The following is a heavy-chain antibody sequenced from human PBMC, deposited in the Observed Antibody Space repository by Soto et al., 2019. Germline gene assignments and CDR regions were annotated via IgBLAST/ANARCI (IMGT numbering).Heavy chain of an antibody. Sequence: ASVKVSCKASGFTLNNSAMQWVRQARGQRLEWIGWIVVGSGKTNYAQKFQGRVNITWDMSTSTAYMELSSLRSEDTAVYYCAKRSGSYSDAFDIWGQGTMVPVSS. V-gene: IGHV1-58*02. CDR2: IVVGSGKT. CDR3: AKRSGSYSDAFDI. D-gene: IGHD1-26*01. J-gene: IGHJ3*02. CDR1: GFTLNNSA.